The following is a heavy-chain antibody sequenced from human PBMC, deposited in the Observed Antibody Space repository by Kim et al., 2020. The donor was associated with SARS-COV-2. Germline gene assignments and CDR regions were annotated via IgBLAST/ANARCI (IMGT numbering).Heavy chain of an antibody. CDR2: IRRRIDNYAT. CDR3: TSYNDYRFDN. CDR1: GFIFSGSP. Sequence: GGSLRLSCAASGFIFSGSPMHWVRQAPGKGLEWVGRIRRRIDNYATAYGAAVKGRFTIHRDDSTNTVFLQMNSLKTADTAVNYGTSYNDYRFDNLGQGIL. V-gene: IGHV3-73*01. J-gene: IGHJ4*03. D-gene: IGHD4-4*01.